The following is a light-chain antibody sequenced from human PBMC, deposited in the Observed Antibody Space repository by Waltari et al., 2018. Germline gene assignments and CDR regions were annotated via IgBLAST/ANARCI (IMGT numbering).Light chain of an antibody. Sequence: EIVLTQSPGTLSLSPGERATLSCRASQSVGRSLAWYQQKPGQAPRLLIYDTVIRATGTPGRFSGSGSGTDFSLAISSLEPEDFAVYFCQHYVNLPVTFGQGTKVEI. J-gene: IGKJ1*01. CDR2: DTV. CDR3: QHYVNLPVT. V-gene: IGKV3-20*01. CDR1: QSVGRS.